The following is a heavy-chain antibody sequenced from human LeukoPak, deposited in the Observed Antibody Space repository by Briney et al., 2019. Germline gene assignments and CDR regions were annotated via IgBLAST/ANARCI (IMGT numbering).Heavy chain of an antibody. D-gene: IGHD5-12*01. CDR2: ISSNGGST. CDR1: GFTFSGYA. J-gene: IGHJ4*02. V-gene: IGHV3-64*02. Sequence: GGSLRLSCAASGFTFSGYAMHWVRQAPGKGLEYVSAISSNGGSTYYADSVKGRFTISRDNSKNTLYLQMGSLRAEDMAVYYCARSSSGYGGFIDYWGQGTLVTVSS. CDR3: ARSSSGYGGFIDY.